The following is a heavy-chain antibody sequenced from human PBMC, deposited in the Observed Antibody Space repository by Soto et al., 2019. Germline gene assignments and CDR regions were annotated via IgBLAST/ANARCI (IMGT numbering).Heavy chain of an antibody. CDR3: ARNGWYSLEL. J-gene: IGHJ3*01. CDR2: IYHSGAT. D-gene: IGHD6-19*01. Sequence: QVQLQESGPGLVKPSGTLSLTCAVSGDSISNDNWWSWVRQPPGKGLEWIGEIYHSGATNYNPSLTSRTTISVDRSKNQFSLGLTSMTAADTAVYFCARNGWYSLELWGQGAMVTVSS. V-gene: IGHV4-4*02. CDR1: GDSISNDNW.